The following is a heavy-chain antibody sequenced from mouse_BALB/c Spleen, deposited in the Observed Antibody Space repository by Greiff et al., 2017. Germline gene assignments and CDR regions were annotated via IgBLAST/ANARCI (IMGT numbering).Heavy chain of an antibody. J-gene: IGHJ2*01. D-gene: IGHD2-14*01. V-gene: IGHV14-3*02. CDR3: ARWRYPDY. CDR1: GFNIKDTY. Sequence: EVQLQESGAELVKPGASVKLSCTASGFNIKDTYMHWVQQRPEQGLEWIGRIDPANGNTKYDPKFQGKATITADTSSNTAYLQLSSLTSEDTAVYYCARWRYPDYWGQGTTLTVSS. CDR2: IDPANGNT.